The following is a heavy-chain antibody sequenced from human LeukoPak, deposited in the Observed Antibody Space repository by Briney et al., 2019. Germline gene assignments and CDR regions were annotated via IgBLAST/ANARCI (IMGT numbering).Heavy chain of an antibody. CDR1: AFTFGNSW. V-gene: IGHV3-7*01. J-gene: IGHJ4*02. Sequence: GGSLRLSCVASAFTFGNSWMSWVRQAPGKGLEWVANIKQDGSEKYYVDSVKGRFTISRDTAKNSLFLQMNSLRVEDTAVYYCARERITYYFGSGGYYFDYWGQGTPVTVSS. D-gene: IGHD3-10*01. CDR2: IKQDGSEK. CDR3: ARERITYYFGSGGYYFDY.